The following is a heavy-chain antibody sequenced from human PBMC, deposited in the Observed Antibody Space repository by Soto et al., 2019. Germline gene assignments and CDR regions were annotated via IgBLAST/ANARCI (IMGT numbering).Heavy chain of an antibody. CDR3: ARGWYTAAAYYYYVLDV. D-gene: IGHD6-13*01. CDR2: INAGNGNT. Sequence: ASVKVSCKASGYTFTSYAMHWVRQAPGQRLEWMGWINAGNGNTKYSQKFQGRVTITRDTSASTAYMELSSLRSEDTAVYYCARGWYTAAAYYYYVLDVWGQGTTVTVSS. J-gene: IGHJ6*02. V-gene: IGHV1-3*01. CDR1: GYTFTSYA.